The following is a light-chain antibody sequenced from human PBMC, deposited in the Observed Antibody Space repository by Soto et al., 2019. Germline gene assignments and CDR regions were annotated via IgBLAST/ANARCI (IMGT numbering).Light chain of an antibody. V-gene: IGLV2-14*01. Sequence: QSALTQPASVSGSPGQSITISCTGTSSDIGGYNYVSWYQQHPGKAPKPMIYEVSNRPSGVSNRFSGSKSGNTASLTISGLQAEDEADYFCSSYRSTRTVVFGGGTKLTVL. CDR3: SSYRSTRTVV. J-gene: IGLJ3*02. CDR1: SSDIGGYNY. CDR2: EVS.